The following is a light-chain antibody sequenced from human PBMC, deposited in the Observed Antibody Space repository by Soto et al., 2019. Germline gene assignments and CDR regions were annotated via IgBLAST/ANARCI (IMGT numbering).Light chain of an antibody. J-gene: IGKJ5*01. CDR3: QQYENWPSIT. V-gene: IGKV3-15*01. CDR1: QNIRTK. Sequence: EIVMTQSPATLSVSPGAGAPLSCRASQNIRTKLAWYQQKPGQAPRLLISGASTRATGIPVRFSGSGSGTEFALAISSLQSEDFAVYYCQQYENWPSITFGQGTRLEI. CDR2: GAS.